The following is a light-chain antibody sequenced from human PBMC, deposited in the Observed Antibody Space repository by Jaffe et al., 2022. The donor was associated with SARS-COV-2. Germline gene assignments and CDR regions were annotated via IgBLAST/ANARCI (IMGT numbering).Light chain of an antibody. J-gene: IGKJ3*01. CDR2: AAS. Sequence: IQMAQSPSSLSASVGDRVTITCRASQDISNYLAWFQQKPGEAPKSLIYAASTLQSGVPSRFSGSGSETDFTLTISSLQPEDFATYYCQQYNTYPFTFGPGTKVDVK. CDR3: QQYNTYPFT. V-gene: IGKV1-16*01. CDR1: QDISNY.